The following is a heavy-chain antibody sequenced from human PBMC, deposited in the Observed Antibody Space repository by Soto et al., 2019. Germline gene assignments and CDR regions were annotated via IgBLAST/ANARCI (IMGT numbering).Heavy chain of an antibody. CDR2: ISAYNGNT. CDR1: GYTFTSYG. CDR3: ARDRSSWFLLRHFDY. Sequence: ASVKVSCKASGYTFTSYGISWVRQAPGQGLEWMGWISAYNGNTNYAQKLQGRVTMTTDTSTSTAYMELRSLRSDATAVYYCARDRSSWFLLRHFDYWGQGTLVTVSS. V-gene: IGHV1-18*04. J-gene: IGHJ4*02. D-gene: IGHD6-13*01.